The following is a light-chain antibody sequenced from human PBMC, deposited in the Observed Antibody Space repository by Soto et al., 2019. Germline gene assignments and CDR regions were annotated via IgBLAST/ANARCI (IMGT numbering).Light chain of an antibody. CDR3: QQGYSFPVT. CDR2: TAS. CDR1: QGISTW. Sequence: DIPMTQSPSSVSASVGDRVHITCRASQGISTWLAWYQQKPGKAPKLLIYTASSLHSGVPSRISGSGSGTDFTLTISSLQPEDFATYSCQQGYSFPVTFGQGTRLEIK. V-gene: IGKV1-12*01. J-gene: IGKJ5*01.